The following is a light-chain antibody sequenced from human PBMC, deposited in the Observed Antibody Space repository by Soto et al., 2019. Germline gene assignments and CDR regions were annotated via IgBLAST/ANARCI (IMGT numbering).Light chain of an antibody. CDR2: EVS. J-gene: IGLJ2*01. V-gene: IGLV2-14*01. CDR1: SSDVGGYNY. CDR3: SSYTSSSPLV. Sequence: QSALTQPASVSGSPGQSITISCTGTSSDVGGYNYVSWYQQHPGKAPKLMIYEVSNRPSGVSNRFSGSKSGNTASLTISGLQAEYEADYYCSSYTSSSPLVFGGGTKLTVL.